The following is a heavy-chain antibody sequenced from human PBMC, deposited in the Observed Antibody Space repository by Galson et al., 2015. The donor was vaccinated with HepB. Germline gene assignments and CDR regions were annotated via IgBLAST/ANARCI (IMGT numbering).Heavy chain of an antibody. CDR1: GYTFTGYY. V-gene: IGHV1-2*04. Sequence: QSGAEVKKPGESLKISCKASGYTFTGYYMHWVRQAPGQGLEWMGWINPNSGGTNYAQKFQGWVTMTRDTSISTAYMELSRLRSDDTAVYYCARGGSSSSELGYWGQGTLVTISS. J-gene: IGHJ4*02. D-gene: IGHD6-6*01. CDR2: INPNSGGT. CDR3: ARGGSSSSELGY.